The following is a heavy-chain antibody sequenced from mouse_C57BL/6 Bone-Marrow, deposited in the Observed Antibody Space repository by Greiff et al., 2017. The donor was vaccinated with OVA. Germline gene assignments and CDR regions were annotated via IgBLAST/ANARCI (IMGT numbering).Heavy chain of an antibody. J-gene: IGHJ2*01. D-gene: IGHD2-3*01. V-gene: IGHV1-55*01. CDR3: ARGGGLLPYDD. CDR2: IYPGSGST. Sequence: QVQLQQPGAELVKPGASVKMSCKASGYTFTSYWITWVKQRPGQGLEWIGDIYPGSGSTNNNEKFKSKATLTVDTASITAYRQLSSVTAEDSAVYYSARGGGLLPYDDWGTGTTLTVSS. CDR1: GYTFTSYW.